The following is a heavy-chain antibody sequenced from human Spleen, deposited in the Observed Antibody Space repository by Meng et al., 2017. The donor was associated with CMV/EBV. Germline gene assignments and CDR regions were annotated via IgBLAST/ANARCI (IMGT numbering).Heavy chain of an antibody. CDR1: STFRSFS. CDR3: VRGVVPAAIKGNWVDP. CDR2: IFPTFATT. D-gene: IGHD2-2*01. J-gene: IGHJ5*02. Sequence: STFRSFSITWVRQAPGQGLEWMGGIFPTFATTNYAQKFQGRVTITTDESTRIVYMELNSLRSEDTAVYYCVRGVVPAAIKGNWVDPWGPGTLVTVSS. V-gene: IGHV1-69*05.